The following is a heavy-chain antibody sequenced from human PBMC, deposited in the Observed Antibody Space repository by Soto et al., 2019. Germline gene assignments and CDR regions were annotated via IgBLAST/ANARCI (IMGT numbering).Heavy chain of an antibody. J-gene: IGHJ6*02. Sequence: QTLSRTRVSPGDIVYSSSVAWNWVRQSPSRGLEWLGRTYYRSRWYSDFAVSVRGRIVINADTSKNQFSLQLNSVTPEDTAVYFCARSEEDSDYYYYGLDVWGQGTTVTVSS. CDR3: ARSEEDSDYYYYGLDV. D-gene: IGHD2-15*01. CDR2: TYYRSRWYS. CDR1: GDIVYSSSVA. V-gene: IGHV6-1*01.